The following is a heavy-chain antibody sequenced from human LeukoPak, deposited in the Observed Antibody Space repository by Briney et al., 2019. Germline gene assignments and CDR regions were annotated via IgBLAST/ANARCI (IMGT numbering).Heavy chain of an antibody. CDR2: INHSGST. CDR1: GGSFSGYY. Sequence: SETLSLTCAVYGGSFSGYYWSWIRQPPGKGLEWIGEINHSGSTNYNPSLKSRVTISVDTSKNQFSLKLSSVTAVDTAVYYCARLSAPALHYYDSSGYPPGWDYWGQGTLVTVSS. D-gene: IGHD3-22*01. CDR3: ARLSAPALHYYDSSGYPPGWDY. V-gene: IGHV4-34*01. J-gene: IGHJ4*02.